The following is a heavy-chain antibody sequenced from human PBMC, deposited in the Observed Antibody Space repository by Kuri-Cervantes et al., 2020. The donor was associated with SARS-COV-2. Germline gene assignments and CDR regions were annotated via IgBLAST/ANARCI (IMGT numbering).Heavy chain of an antibody. CDR1: GVSVRGSSYY. Sequence: SETLSLTCTVSGVSVRGSSYYWGWIRQAPGKGLEWIGSVRYSGVTSYNPSLKSRASVSVDPSQNQFPLRLSSVTAADTAVYYCVLREPIAVLILYAFHVWGQGRMVTVSS. J-gene: IGHJ3*01. CDR2: VRYSGVT. V-gene: IGHV4-39*01. CDR3: VLREPIAVLILYAFHV. D-gene: IGHD6-19*01.